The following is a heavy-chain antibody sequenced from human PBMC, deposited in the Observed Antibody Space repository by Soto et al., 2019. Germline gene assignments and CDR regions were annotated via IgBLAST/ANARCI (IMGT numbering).Heavy chain of an antibody. J-gene: IGHJ6*02. CDR2: ISYDGSNK. D-gene: IGHD2-15*01. CDR3: AKVQVVTPARYYYGMDV. CDR1: GFTFSSYG. V-gene: IGHV3-30*18. Sequence: GGSLRLSCAASGFTFSSYGMHWVRQAPGKGLEWVGVISYDGSNKYYADSVKGRFTISRDNSKNTLYLQMNSLRAEDTAVYYCAKVQVVTPARYYYGMDVWGLGTTVTVSS.